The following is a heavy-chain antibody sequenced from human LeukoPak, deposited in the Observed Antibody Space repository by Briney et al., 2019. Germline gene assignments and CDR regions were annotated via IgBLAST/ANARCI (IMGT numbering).Heavy chain of an antibody. D-gene: IGHD3-3*01. V-gene: IGHV3-11*01. CDR1: GFTFSDYY. Sequence: GGSLRLSCAASGFTFSDYYMSWIRQAPGKGLEWVSYISSSGSTIYYADSVKGRFTISRDNAKNSLYLQMNSLRAEDTAVYYCAGDLYDFWSGYSSNYFDYWGPGTLVTVSS. J-gene: IGHJ4*02. CDR3: AGDLYDFWSGYSSNYFDY. CDR2: ISSSGSTI.